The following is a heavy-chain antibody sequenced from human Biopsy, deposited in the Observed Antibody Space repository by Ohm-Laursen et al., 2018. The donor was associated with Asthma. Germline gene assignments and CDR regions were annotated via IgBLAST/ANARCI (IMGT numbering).Heavy chain of an antibody. V-gene: IGHV1-69*13. CDR3: ARAGALIVGATMGY. CDR1: GYTFTSYG. Sequence: AASVKVSCKASGYTFTSYGISWVRQAPGQGLEWMGGIIPIFGTANYAQKFQGRVTITADESTSTVYMELSSLRSEDTAVYYCARAGALIVGATMGYWGQGTLVTVSS. D-gene: IGHD1-26*01. CDR2: IIPIFGTA. J-gene: IGHJ4*02.